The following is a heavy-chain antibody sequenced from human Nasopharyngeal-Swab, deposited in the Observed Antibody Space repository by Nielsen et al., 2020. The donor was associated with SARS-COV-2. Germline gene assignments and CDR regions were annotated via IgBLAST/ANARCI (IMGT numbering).Heavy chain of an antibody. CDR3: ARDGLLWFGELLPYYYYYGMDV. D-gene: IGHD3-10*01. Sequence: GSLRLSCTVSGGSISSYYWSWIRQPAGKGLEWIGRIYTSGSTNYNPSLKSRVTMSVDTSKNQFSLKLSSVTAADTAVYYCARDGLLWFGELLPYYYYYGMDVWGQGTTVTVSS. CDR2: IYTSGST. J-gene: IGHJ6*02. CDR1: GGSISSYY. V-gene: IGHV4-4*07.